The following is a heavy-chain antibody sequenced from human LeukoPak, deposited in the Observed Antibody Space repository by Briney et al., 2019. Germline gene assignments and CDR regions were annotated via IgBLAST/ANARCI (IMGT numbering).Heavy chain of an antibody. V-gene: IGHV1-2*02. CDR2: INPYNGGT. D-gene: IGHD3-10*01. J-gene: IGHJ5*02. Sequence: GASVKVSCKASGYTFTGYYIHWVRQAPGQGLEWMGWINPYNGGTNYAQKFQGRVTMTRDTSISTAYMELTRLRSGDMAMYYCARGGISYGSGLNWFDPWGQGTLVTVSS. CDR3: ARGGISYGSGLNWFDP. CDR1: GYTFTGYY.